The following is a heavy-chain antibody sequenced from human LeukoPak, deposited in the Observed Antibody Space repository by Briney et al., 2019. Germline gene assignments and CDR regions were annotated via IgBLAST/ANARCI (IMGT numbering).Heavy chain of an antibody. Sequence: SETLSLTCSVSAGCMDSYYMSWVRQPPGKGLEWIGYIYYTGSTEYHPSLKSRVTISLDTSKNQFSLKLTSVTAADTAVYYCARVYQSAEYYFDYWGQGNLVSVSS. CDR1: AGCMDSYY. CDR3: ARVYQSAEYYFDY. CDR2: IYYTGST. J-gene: IGHJ4*02. D-gene: IGHD2-2*01. V-gene: IGHV4-59*01.